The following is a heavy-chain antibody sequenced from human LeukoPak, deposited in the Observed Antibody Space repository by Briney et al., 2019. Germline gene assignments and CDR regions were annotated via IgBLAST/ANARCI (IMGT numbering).Heavy chain of an antibody. CDR2: IKYSGST. CDR3: ARMTTVNDIHDAFDV. V-gene: IGHV4-34*01. J-gene: IGHJ3*01. D-gene: IGHD4-17*01. Sequence: SEPLSLTCAVYGGSFSGYYWSWIRQPTGKGLEWIGEIKYSGSTYYNPSLKSRITISLDSSRTQFSLRLTSVTAADTAVYHCARMTTVNDIHDAFDVWGQGTVVTVSS. CDR1: GGSFSGYY.